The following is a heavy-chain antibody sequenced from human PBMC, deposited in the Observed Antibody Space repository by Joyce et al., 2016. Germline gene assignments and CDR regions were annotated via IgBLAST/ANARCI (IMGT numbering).Heavy chain of an antibody. Sequence: QVRLVQSGAEVKRPGASVKVSCKASGYDFSSHGISWVRQAPGQGLEWMAWINTDTGGTEYARSFRGRLTLTTDTSTNTVYMDLGRLRSDDTAVYFCARALIDNSGEGFDYWGQGTLLSVSS. CDR2: INTDTGGT. V-gene: IGHV1-18*01. J-gene: IGHJ4*02. D-gene: IGHD6-19*01. CDR1: GYDFSSHG. CDR3: ARALIDNSGEGFDY.